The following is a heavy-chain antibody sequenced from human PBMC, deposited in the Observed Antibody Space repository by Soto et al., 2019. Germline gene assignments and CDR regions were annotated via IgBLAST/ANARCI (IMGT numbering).Heavy chain of an antibody. CDR3: ASSGYYYDSSGYSYYYGMDV. CDR1: GGTFSSYA. J-gene: IGHJ6*02. CDR2: IIPIFGTA. D-gene: IGHD3-22*01. Sequence: SVKVSCKASGGTFSSYAISWVRQAPGQGLEWMGGIIPIFGTANYAQKFQGRVTITADESTSTAYMELSSLRSEDTAVYYCASSGYYYDSSGYSYYYGMDVWGQGTTVTVS. V-gene: IGHV1-69*13.